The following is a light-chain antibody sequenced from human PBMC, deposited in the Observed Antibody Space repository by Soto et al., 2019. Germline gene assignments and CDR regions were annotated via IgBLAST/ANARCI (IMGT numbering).Light chain of an antibody. CDR2: AVS. J-gene: IGKJ1*01. CDR3: QHSYGTPRT. CDR1: QSISTY. Sequence: IQMTQSPSSLSASVVDRVTITCRASQSISTYLNWYQHKPGKAPKVLIYAVSSLQSGVPSRFSGSGSGTDSTLTITSLQPEDSATYYCQHSYGTPRTFGQGTKVDIK. V-gene: IGKV1-39*01.